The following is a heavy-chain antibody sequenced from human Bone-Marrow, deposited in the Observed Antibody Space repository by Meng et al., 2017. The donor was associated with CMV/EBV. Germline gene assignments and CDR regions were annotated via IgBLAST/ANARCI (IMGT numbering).Heavy chain of an antibody. CDR2: IKQDGSEK. CDR1: GFTFSSYW. Sequence: GESLKISCAASGFTFSSYWMCWVRQAPGKGLEWVANIKQDGSEKYYVDSVKGRFTISRDNAKNSLYLQMNSLRAEDTAVYYCARDLWVLEDTAMVSNYYYYYGMDVCGQGTTVTVSS. J-gene: IGHJ6*02. D-gene: IGHD5-18*01. V-gene: IGHV3-7*01. CDR3: ARDLWVLEDTAMVSNYYYYYGMDV.